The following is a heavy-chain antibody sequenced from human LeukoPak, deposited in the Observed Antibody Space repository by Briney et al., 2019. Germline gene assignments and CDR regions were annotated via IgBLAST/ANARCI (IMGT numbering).Heavy chain of an antibody. Sequence: SETLSLTCTVSDYSVTSDYYWDWIRQPPGKGLEWIGSIYHTGSTYYNPSLESRVTISIDTSKNHFSLKLSSVTAADTAVYYCARDRDGDYGDYWGQGTLVTVSS. D-gene: IGHD4-17*01. J-gene: IGHJ4*02. CDR2: IYHTGST. CDR3: ARDRDGDYGDY. CDR1: DYSVTSDYY. V-gene: IGHV4-38-2*02.